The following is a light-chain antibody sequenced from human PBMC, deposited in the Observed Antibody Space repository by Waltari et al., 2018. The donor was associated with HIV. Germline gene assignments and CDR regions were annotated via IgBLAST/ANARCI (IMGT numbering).Light chain of an antibody. V-gene: IGKV1-5*03. J-gene: IGKJ2*01. Sequence: DAQMTQSPSTLSASVGDRVTITCRASQYISNRMAWYQQKPGKAPNLLIYFASNLQSGVPSRFSGCGSGTEFTLTISSLQPDDFATYFCQQTNGYFGQGTKVEMK. CDR1: QYISNR. CDR3: QQTNGY. CDR2: FAS.